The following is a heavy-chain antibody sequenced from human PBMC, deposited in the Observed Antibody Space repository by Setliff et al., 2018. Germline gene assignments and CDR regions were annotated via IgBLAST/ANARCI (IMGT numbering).Heavy chain of an antibody. CDR2: ISPYSGKT. J-gene: IGHJ4*02. D-gene: IGHD2-15*01. V-gene: IGHV1-18*01. Sequence: ASVKVSCKTSGYNFITLGINWVRQAPGQGLEWVGWISPYSGKTDYAQKFQDRVIMTIDSATTTAYMELKTLRSDDTAVYYCARGRGPDIVVTIPGDYWGQGTQATVSS. CDR1: GYNFITLG. CDR3: ARGRGPDIVVTIPGDY.